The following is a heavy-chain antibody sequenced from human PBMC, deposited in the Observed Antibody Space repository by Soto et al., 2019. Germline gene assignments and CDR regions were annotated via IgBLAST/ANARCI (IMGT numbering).Heavy chain of an antibody. D-gene: IGHD6-13*01. CDR3: AREAAGTGTP. V-gene: IGHV1-3*01. Sequence: ASVKVSCKASGYTFTSYGISWVRQAPGQRLEWMGWINAGNGNTKYSQKFQGRVTITRDTSASTAYMELSSLRSEDTAVYYCAREAAGTGTPWGQGTLVTVSS. CDR1: GYTFTSYG. CDR2: INAGNGNT. J-gene: IGHJ5*02.